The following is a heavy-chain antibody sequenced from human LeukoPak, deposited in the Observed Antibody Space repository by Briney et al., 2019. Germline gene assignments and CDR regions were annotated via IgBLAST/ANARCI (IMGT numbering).Heavy chain of an antibody. CDR1: GFTFGSFA. CDR3: ARESAPRGTRWYFDY. Sequence: PGGPLRLSCAASGFTFGSFAMHWVRQAPGKGLEWVAVISYDGDNKYYADSVKGRFTISRDNSKNTLYLQMNSLTAEDTAVYYCARESAPRGTRWYFDYWGQGTLVTVSS. D-gene: IGHD3-16*01. J-gene: IGHJ4*02. CDR2: ISYDGDNK. V-gene: IGHV3-30*04.